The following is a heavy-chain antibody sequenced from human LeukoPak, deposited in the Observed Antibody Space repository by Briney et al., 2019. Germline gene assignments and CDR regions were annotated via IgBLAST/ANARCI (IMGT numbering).Heavy chain of an antibody. J-gene: IGHJ4*02. CDR3: ARSSSSSGYFDY. V-gene: IGHV1-8*01. CDR2: MNPNSGNT. CDR1: GYTFTSYD. D-gene: IGHD6-6*01. Sequence: GASVKVSCKASGYTFTSYDINWVRQATGQGLEWMGWMNPNSGNTGYAQKFQGRVTMTRDTSISTAYMELSRLRSDDTAVYYCARSSSSSGYFDYWGQGTLVTVSS.